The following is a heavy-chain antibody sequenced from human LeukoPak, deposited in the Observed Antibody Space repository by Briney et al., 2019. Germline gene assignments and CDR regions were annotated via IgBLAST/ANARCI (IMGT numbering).Heavy chain of an antibody. CDR3: AKVPRQHDNWFDP. Sequence: SGGSLRLSCAASGFTFSSFALSWVRQAPGKGLEWVSSISGSGGSTSYADSVKGRFTISRDISTNTLYLQMNSLRAEDTAVYYCAKVPRQHDNWFDPWGQGTLVTVSS. J-gene: IGHJ5*02. CDR1: GFTFSSFA. CDR2: ISGSGGST. V-gene: IGHV3-23*01. D-gene: IGHD6-13*01.